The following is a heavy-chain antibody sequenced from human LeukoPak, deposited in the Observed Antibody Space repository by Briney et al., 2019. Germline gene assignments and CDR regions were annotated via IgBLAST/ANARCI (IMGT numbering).Heavy chain of an antibody. Sequence: SVKVSCKASGGTFSSYAISWLRQAPGQGLEWMGRIIPIFGTANYAQKFQGRVTITTDESTSTAYMELSSLRSEDTAVYYCASLWMGSILAWGQGTLVTVSS. CDR3: ASLWMGSILA. D-gene: IGHD3-3*02. J-gene: IGHJ4*02. CDR1: GGTFSSYA. V-gene: IGHV1-69*05. CDR2: IIPIFGTA.